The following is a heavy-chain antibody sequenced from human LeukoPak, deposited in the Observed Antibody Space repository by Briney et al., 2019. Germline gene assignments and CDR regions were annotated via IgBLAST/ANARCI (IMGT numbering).Heavy chain of an antibody. Sequence: RPGGSLRLSCAASGFTFSNYAMSWVRQAPGKGLEWVSAISGSGGSTYYADSVKGRFTISRDNSKNTLYLQMNSLRAEDTAVYYCAKGKTTVTGTGYYYYGMDVWGQGTTVTVSS. V-gene: IGHV3-23*01. CDR1: GFTFSNYA. CDR3: AKGKTTVTGTGYYYYGMDV. J-gene: IGHJ6*02. D-gene: IGHD4-17*01. CDR2: ISGSGGST.